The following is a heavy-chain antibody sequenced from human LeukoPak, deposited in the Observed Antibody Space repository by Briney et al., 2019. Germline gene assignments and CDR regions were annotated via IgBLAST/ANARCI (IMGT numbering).Heavy chain of an antibody. CDR1: GGSFSGYY. V-gene: IGHV4-34*01. J-gene: IGHJ6*03. CDR2: IYYRGST. D-gene: IGHD3-10*01. Sequence: SETLSLTCAVYGGSFSGYYWSWIRQPPGKGPEWIGSIYYRGSTNYNPSLKSRVSISVDTSKNQFSLKLSSVTAADTAVYYCARGGYGSGWDYMDVWGKGTTVTVSS. CDR3: ARGGYGSGWDYMDV.